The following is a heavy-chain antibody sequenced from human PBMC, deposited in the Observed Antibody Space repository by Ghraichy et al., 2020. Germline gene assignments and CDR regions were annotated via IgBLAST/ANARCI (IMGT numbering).Heavy chain of an antibody. CDR1: GITFSSYA. V-gene: IGHV3-23*01. CDR3: AKGKWSYRYFDL. J-gene: IGHJ2*01. D-gene: IGHD2-15*01. CDR2: ISGSGGIT. Sequence: GESLNISCAASGITFSSYAMSWVRQAPGKGLEWVSVISGSGGITYCADSVKDRFTISRDNSKNMVYLQMNSLRAEDTAVYYCAKGKWSYRYFDLWGRGTLVTVTS.